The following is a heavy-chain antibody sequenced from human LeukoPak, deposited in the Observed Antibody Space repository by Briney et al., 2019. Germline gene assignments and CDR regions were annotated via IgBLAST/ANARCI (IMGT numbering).Heavy chain of an antibody. D-gene: IGHD2-15*01. J-gene: IGHJ4*02. CDR2: ISGSGGRGGNT. CDR1: GFSFSKYS. V-gene: IGHV3-23*01. CDR3: AKSGLNRFDY. Sequence: GGSLRLSCAASGFSFSKYSMNWVRQAPGKGLEWVSNISGSGGRGGNTYYADSVKGRFTISRDDSKNTLYLQMNSLRADDTAVYYCAKSGLNRFDYWGQGTLVTVSS.